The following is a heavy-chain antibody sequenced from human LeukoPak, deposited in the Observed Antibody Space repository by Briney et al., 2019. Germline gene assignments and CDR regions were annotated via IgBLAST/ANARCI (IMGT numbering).Heavy chain of an antibody. D-gene: IGHD1-26*01. J-gene: IGHJ4*02. CDR3: AKDKVGATLRLDY. CDR2: ISGDGGST. V-gene: IGHV3-43*02. Sequence: PGGSLRLSCAASGFTFSSYSMNWVRQAPGKGLEWVSLISGDGGSTYYADSVKGRFTISRDNSKNSLYLQMNSLRTEDTALYYCAKDKVGATLRLDYWGQGTLVTVSS. CDR1: GFTFSSYS.